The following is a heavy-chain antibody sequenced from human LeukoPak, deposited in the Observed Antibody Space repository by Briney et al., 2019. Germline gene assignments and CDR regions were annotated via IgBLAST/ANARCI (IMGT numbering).Heavy chain of an antibody. CDR2: ISGSGGST. J-gene: IGHJ4*02. V-gene: IGHV3-23*01. CDR1: GFTFSNAW. Sequence: GGSLRLSCAASGFTFSNAWMSWVRQAPGKGLEWVSAISGSGGSTYYADSVKGRFTISRDNSKNTLYLQMNSLRAEDTAVYYCDEWFGELLFDYWGQGTLVTVSS. CDR3: DEWFGELLFDY. D-gene: IGHD3-10*01.